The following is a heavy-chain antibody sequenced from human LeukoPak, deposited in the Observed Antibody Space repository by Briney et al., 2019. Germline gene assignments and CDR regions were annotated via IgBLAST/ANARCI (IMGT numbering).Heavy chain of an antibody. V-gene: IGHV3-30*18. CDR2: ISYDGNNK. J-gene: IGHJ4*02. Sequence: AGRSLRLSCAASGFTFSNYGIHWVRQAPGKGLEWVAVISYDGNNKYYADSVKGRFTISRDNSKNTLFLQMNSLRAEDTAVYYCAKGVDYCSGGSRPADYWGPGTLVTVSS. CDR3: AKGVDYCSGGSRPADY. D-gene: IGHD2-15*01. CDR1: GFTFSNYG.